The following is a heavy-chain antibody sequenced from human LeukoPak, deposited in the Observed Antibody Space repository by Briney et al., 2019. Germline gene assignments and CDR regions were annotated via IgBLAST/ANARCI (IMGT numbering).Heavy chain of an antibody. Sequence: GGSLRLSCTASGFTFSNYAMSWVRQAPGKVLEWVSGISGSGGTTYYADSVKGRFTISRDNSKNTLYLQMNSLRAEDTAIYYCAKDGMYSSSSSYYFDYWGQGTLVTVSS. V-gene: IGHV3-23*01. CDR1: GFTFSNYA. CDR2: ISGSGGTT. J-gene: IGHJ4*02. CDR3: AKDGMYSSSSSYYFDY. D-gene: IGHD6-6*01.